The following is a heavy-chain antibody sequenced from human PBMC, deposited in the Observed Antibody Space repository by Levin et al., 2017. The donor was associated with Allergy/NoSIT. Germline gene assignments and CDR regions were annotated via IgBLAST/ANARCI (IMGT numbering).Heavy chain of an antibody. CDR1: GGSISSGGYY. CDR2: IYYSGST. J-gene: IGHJ6*03. CDR3: ARASPDIVVVPAAETYYYYYYMDV. V-gene: IGHV4-31*03. Sequence: SETLSLTCTVSGGSISSGGYYWSWIRQHPGKGLEWIGYIYYSGSTYYNPSLKSRVTISVDTSKNQFSLKLSSVTAADTAVYYCARASPDIVVVPAAETYYYYYYMDVWGKGTTVTVSS. D-gene: IGHD2-2*01.